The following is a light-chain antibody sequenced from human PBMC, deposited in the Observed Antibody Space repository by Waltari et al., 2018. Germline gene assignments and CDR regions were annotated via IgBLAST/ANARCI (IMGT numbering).Light chain of an antibody. V-gene: IGLV1-47*01. Sequence: QSVLTQSPSASGTPGQRVTISCSGSSSNIGANYVYWYQQFPGTAPRLLIYRSYQRPSGVPDRCSGSKSGTSASLAISGLRSEDEADYYGATWDDSLNAWVFGGGTRLTAL. J-gene: IGLJ3*02. CDR3: ATWDDSLNAWV. CDR2: RSY. CDR1: SSNIGANY.